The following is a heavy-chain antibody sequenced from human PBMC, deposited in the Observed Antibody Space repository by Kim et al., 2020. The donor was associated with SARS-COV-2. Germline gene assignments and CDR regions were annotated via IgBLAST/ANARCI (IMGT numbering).Heavy chain of an antibody. J-gene: IGHJ4*02. CDR3: AKVSNCTNGVCYYYFDY. V-gene: IGHV3-23*01. Sequence: VKGRFTISRDNSKNTLYLQMNSLRAEDTAVYYCAKVSNCTNGVCYYYFDYWGQGTLVTVSS. D-gene: IGHD2-8*01.